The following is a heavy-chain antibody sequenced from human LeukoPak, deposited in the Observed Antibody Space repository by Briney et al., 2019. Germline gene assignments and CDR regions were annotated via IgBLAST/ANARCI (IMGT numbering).Heavy chain of an antibody. CDR1: GFTFSSYA. D-gene: IGHD2-15*01. J-gene: IGHJ4*02. Sequence: GGSLRLSCAASGFTFSSYAMSRVRQAPGKGLEWVSAISGSGGSTYYADSVKGRSTISRDNSKNTLYLQMNSLRAEDTAVYYCAKDLWDCSGGSCYPTDYWGQGTLVTVSS. CDR2: ISGSGGST. CDR3: AKDLWDCSGGSCYPTDY. V-gene: IGHV3-23*01.